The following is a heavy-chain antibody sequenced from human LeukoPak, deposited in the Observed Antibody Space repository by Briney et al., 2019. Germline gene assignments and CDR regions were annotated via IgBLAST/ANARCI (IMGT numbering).Heavy chain of an antibody. D-gene: IGHD3-10*01. CDR1: GYTFTSYD. Sequence: ASVKVSCKASGYTFTSYDINWVRQATGQGLEWMGWMNPNSGNTGYAQKFQGRVTMTRNASISTAYMELSSLRSEDTAVYYCARDTYGSGSYYYYYGMDVWGQGTTVTVSS. J-gene: IGHJ6*02. V-gene: IGHV1-8*01. CDR3: ARDTYGSGSYYYYYGMDV. CDR2: MNPNSGNT.